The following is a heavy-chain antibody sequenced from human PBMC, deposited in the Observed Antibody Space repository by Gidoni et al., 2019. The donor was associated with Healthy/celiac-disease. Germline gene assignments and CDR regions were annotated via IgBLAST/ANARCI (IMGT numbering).Heavy chain of an antibody. V-gene: IGHV3-21*01. D-gene: IGHD6-13*01. CDR3: ARDVSWSNWFDP. Sequence: EVQLVESGGGLVKPGGSLRLSCAASGFTFSSYSMNWVRQAPGKGLEWVSPISSSSSYIYYADSVKGRFTISRDNAKNSLYLQMNSLRAEDTAVYYCARDVSWSNWFDPWGQGTLVTVSS. CDR2: ISSSSSYI. J-gene: IGHJ5*02. CDR1: GFTFSSYS.